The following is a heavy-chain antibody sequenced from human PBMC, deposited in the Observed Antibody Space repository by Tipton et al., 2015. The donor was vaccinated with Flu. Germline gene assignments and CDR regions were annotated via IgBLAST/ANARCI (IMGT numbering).Heavy chain of an antibody. CDR3: ARRYSGTYWDY. CDR2: ISGSGGST. Sequence: SLRLSCAASGFTFSSYATSWVRQAPGKGLEWVSAISGSGGSTYYADSVKGRFTISRDNSKNTLFLQMNSLRAEDTAVYYCARRYSGTYWDYWGQGTLVTVSS. D-gene: IGHD1-26*01. CDR1: GFTFSSYA. J-gene: IGHJ4*02. V-gene: IGHV3-23*01.